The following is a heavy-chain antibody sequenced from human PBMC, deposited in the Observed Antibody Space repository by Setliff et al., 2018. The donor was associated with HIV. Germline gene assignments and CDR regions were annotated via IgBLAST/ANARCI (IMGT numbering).Heavy chain of an antibody. V-gene: IGHV3-30*04. J-gene: IGHJ4*02. CDR2: ISYDGSNK. CDR1: GFTFSGYA. CDR3: ARTRHDY. Sequence: GGSLRLSCAASGFTFSGYAMHWVRQAPGKGLEWVAVISYDGSNKYYADSVKGRFTISRDNSKNTLYLRMNSLRAEDMAVYYCARTRHDYGGQGNQVTVSS.